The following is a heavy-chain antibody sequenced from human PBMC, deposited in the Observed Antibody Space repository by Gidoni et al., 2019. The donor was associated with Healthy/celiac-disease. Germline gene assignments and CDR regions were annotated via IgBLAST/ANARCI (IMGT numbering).Heavy chain of an antibody. CDR3: ARIYSNYDLYYYYGMDV. V-gene: IGHV4-34*01. Sequence: QGQLQQWGAGLLKPSETLSLTCAVYGGSFSGYYWSWIRQPPGKGLEWIGEINHSGSTNYNPSLKSRVTISVDTSKNQFSLKLSSVTAADTAVYYCARIYSNYDLYYYYGMDVWGQGTTVTVSS. CDR2: INHSGST. D-gene: IGHD4-4*01. CDR1: GGSFSGYY. J-gene: IGHJ6*02.